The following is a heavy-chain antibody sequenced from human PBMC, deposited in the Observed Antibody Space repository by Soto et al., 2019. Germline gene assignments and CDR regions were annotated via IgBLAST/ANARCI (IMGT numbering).Heavy chain of an antibody. CDR1: GGSISSYY. CDR2: IYYSGST. J-gene: IGHJ6*03. V-gene: IGHV4-59*01. CDR3: ARNRGYCSGGSCYSNYYYYMDV. D-gene: IGHD2-15*01. Sequence: QVQLQESGPGLVKPSETLSLTCTVPGGSISSYYWSWIRQPPGKGLEWIGYIYYSGSTNYNPSLKSRVTISVDTSKKQISLKLSSVTAADTAVYYCARNRGYCSGGSCYSNYYYYMDVWGKGTTVTVSS.